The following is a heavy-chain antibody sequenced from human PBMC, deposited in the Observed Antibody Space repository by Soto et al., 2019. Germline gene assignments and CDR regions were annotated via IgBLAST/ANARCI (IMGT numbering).Heavy chain of an antibody. D-gene: IGHD2-15*01. CDR3: ARRRIVVVVDDDAFDI. V-gene: IGHV1-18*01. J-gene: IGHJ3*02. Sequence: ASVKVSCKASGYTFTSYGISWVRQAPGQGLEWMGWISAYNGNTNYAQKLQGRVTMTTDTSTSTAYMELRSLRSDDTAVYYCARRRIVVVVDDDAFDIWGQGTMVTV. CDR2: ISAYNGNT. CDR1: GYTFTSYG.